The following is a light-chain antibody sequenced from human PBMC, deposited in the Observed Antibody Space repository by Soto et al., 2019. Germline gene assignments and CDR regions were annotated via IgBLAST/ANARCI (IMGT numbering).Light chain of an antibody. J-gene: IGKJ4*01. V-gene: IGKV3-15*01. CDR2: GAS. CDR1: QRISRN. CDR3: QQYHQWPLT. Sequence: EIVMTQSPATLSVSPRDTATLSCMGSQRISRNLAWYPPKAGQSPRLLLYGASTRATGIPHRFSGSGSETEFTLTISLQAEDFAVYYCQQYHQWPLTFGGGTKVDIK.